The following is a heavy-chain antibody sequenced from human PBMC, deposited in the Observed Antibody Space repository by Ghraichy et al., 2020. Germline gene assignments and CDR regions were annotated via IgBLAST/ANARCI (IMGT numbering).Heavy chain of an antibody. J-gene: IGHJ3*02. D-gene: IGHD6-13*01. CDR2: GSRGGSS. CDR1: GGSFSEYY. CDR3: AREGIWGYSRSWYRRFDI. Sequence: SETLSLTCAVYGGSFSEYYWNWIRLSPGKGQERISDGSRGGSSNYNPNLQGRVTISMAMSKSQVSLSLKSVTVADTAVYFCAREGIWGYSRSWYRRFDIWGQGTVVTVSS. V-gene: IGHV4-34*01.